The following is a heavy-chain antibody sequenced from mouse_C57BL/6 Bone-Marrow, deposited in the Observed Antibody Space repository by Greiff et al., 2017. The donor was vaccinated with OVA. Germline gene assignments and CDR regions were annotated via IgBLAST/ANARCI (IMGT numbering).Heavy chain of an antibody. D-gene: IGHD1-1*01. V-gene: IGHV5-4*01. CDR3: ARETVVAPMDY. CDR1: GFTFSSYA. J-gene: IGHJ4*01. Sequence: EVKVEESGGGLVKPGGSLKLSCAASGFTFSSYAMSWVRQTPEKRLEWVATISDGGSYTYYPDNVKGRFTISRDNAKNNLYLQMSHLKSEDTAMYYCARETVVAPMDYWGQGTSVTVSS. CDR2: ISDGGSYT.